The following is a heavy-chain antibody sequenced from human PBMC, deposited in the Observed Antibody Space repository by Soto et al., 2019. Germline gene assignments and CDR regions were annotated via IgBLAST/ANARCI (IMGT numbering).Heavy chain of an antibody. CDR3: ARGVGSGTYYNQYNWFDP. Sequence: ASVKVSCKASGYTFTNYAFSWVRQAPGQGLEWMGWISAYNGNTNYPQKLQGRVTMTTDTSTSTAYMELRSLRSDDTAVYYCARGVGSGTYYNQYNWFDPWGQGTLVTVSS. CDR2: ISAYNGNT. V-gene: IGHV1-18*01. D-gene: IGHD3-10*01. CDR1: GYTFTNYA. J-gene: IGHJ5*02.